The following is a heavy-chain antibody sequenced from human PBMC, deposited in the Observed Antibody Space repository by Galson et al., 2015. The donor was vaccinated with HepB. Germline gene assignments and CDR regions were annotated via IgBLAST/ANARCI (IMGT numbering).Heavy chain of an antibody. Sequence: SVKVSCKASGYTFTSYGISWVRQAPGQGLEWMGWISAYNGNTNYAQKLQGRVTMTTDTSTSTAYMELRSLRSDDTAVYYCARDLLDSGSYGWFDPWGQGTLVTVSS. J-gene: IGHJ5*02. CDR2: ISAYNGNT. CDR1: GYTFTSYG. V-gene: IGHV1-18*01. D-gene: IGHD1-26*01. CDR3: ARDLLDSGSYGWFDP.